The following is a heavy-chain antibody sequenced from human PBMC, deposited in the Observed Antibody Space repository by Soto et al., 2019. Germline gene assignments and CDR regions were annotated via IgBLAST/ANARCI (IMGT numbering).Heavy chain of an antibody. CDR3: ATQGRTTTEFDF. D-gene: IGHD4-4*01. CDR2: INAGNGDT. J-gene: IGHJ4*02. V-gene: IGHV1-3*01. Sequence: ASVKVSCKASGYSFSTFAIHWVRQAPGQRLEWMGWINAGNGDTKYSEKFQGRVTITGRTSASTAYMDLSSLRSEDTVVYYCATQGRTTTEFDFWGQGTLVTVSS. CDR1: GYSFSTFA.